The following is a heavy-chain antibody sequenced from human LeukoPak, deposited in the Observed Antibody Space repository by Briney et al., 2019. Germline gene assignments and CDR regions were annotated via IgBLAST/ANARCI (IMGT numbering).Heavy chain of an antibody. J-gene: IGHJ4*02. CDR3: AKDGGLWVSAHWGDS. D-gene: IGHD7-27*01. V-gene: IGHV3-23*01. CDR1: GFTLSSYA. CDR2: ITTSDGDT. Sequence: GGSLRLSCAASGFTLSSYAMSWVRQAPGKGLEWVSTITTSDGDTYYADSVKGRFTVSRDDSKNTLFLQMNSLRAEDTAVYYCAKDGGLWVSAHWGDSWGRGTLVTVSS.